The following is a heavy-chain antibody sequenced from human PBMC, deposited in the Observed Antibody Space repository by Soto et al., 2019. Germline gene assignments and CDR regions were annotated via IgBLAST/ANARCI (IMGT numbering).Heavy chain of an antibody. CDR1: GYTFTSYG. J-gene: IGHJ6*02. Sequence: GASVKVSCKASGYTFTSYGISWVRQAPGQGLEWMGWISAYNGNTNYAQKLQGRVTMTTDTSTSTAYMELRSLRSDDTAVYYCAAFKLRFLEWLTYGMDVWRQGTTVTVSS. CDR2: ISAYNGNT. V-gene: IGHV1-18*04. CDR3: AAFKLRFLEWLTYGMDV. D-gene: IGHD3-3*01.